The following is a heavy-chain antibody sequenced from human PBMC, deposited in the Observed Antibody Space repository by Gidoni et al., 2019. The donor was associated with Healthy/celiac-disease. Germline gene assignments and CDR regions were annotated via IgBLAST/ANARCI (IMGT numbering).Heavy chain of an antibody. D-gene: IGHD5-18*01. CDR2: INPSGGST. Sequence: QVQLVQSGAEVKKPGASVKGSCKASGYTFTSYYMHWVRQAPGQGLEWMGIINPSGGSTSYAQKFQGRVTMTRDTSTSTVYMELSSLRSEDTAVYYCARVTVALYSYGYRYFDYWGQGTLVTVSS. CDR3: ARVTVALYSYGYRYFDY. J-gene: IGHJ4*02. V-gene: IGHV1-46*03. CDR1: GYTFTSYY.